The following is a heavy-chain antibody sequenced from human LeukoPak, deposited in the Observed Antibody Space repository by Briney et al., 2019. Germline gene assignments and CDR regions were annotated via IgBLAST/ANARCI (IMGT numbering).Heavy chain of an antibody. D-gene: IGHD6-13*01. V-gene: IGHV1-24*01. CDR1: GYTFTSYG. Sequence: VASVKVSCKASGYTFTSYGISWVRQAPGKGLEWMGGFDPEDGETIYAQKFQGGVTMTEDTSTDTAYMELSSLRSEDTAVYYCATDGSIAAAGTFYYYGMDVWGQGTTVTVSS. CDR2: FDPEDGET. J-gene: IGHJ6*02. CDR3: ATDGSIAAAGTFYYYGMDV.